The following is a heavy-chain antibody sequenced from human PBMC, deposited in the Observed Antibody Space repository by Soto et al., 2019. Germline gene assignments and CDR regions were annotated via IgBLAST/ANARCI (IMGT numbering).Heavy chain of an antibody. J-gene: IGHJ4*02. V-gene: IGHV3-7*03. Sequence: RGSLRLSCAASGFTFSSYWMSWVRQAPGKGLEWVANIKQDGSEKYYVDSVKGRFTISRDNAKNSLYLQMNSLRVEDTAVYYCARDSNGYSQSDYWGQGSLVTVSS. CDR2: IKQDGSEK. CDR3: ARDSNGYSQSDY. D-gene: IGHD5-18*01. CDR1: GFTFSSYW.